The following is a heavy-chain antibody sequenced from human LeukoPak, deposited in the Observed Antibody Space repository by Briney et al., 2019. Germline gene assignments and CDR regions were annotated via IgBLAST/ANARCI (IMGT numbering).Heavy chain of an antibody. CDR2: IKQDGSEK. CDR1: GFTFSSYW. CDR3: ARDTMVDAFDI. D-gene: IGHD3-10*01. Sequence: GGSLRLSCAASGFTFSSYWMSWVRQAPGKGLEWVANIKQDGSEKYYVDSVKGRLTISRDNDKNSLYLQMNSLRAEDTAVYYCARDTMVDAFDIWGQGTMVTVSS. J-gene: IGHJ3*02. V-gene: IGHV3-7*01.